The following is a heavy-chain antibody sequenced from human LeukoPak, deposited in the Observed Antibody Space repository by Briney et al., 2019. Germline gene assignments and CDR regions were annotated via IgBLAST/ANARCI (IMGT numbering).Heavy chain of an antibody. D-gene: IGHD3-16*01. CDR2: IYSGGST. CDR1: GFTVSSHY. V-gene: IGHV3-53*01. CDR3: TRGPNFWGPADAFDI. J-gene: IGHJ3*02. Sequence: GGSLRLSCAASGFTVSSHYMSWVRQAPGKGLEWVSVIYSGGSTSYADSVRGRFTISRDNSKNTVYLQMNSPRAEDTAVYYCTRGPNFWGPADAFDIWGQGTMVTVSS.